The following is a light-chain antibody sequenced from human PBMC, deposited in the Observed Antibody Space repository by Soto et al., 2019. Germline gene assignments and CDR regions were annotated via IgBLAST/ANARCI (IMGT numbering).Light chain of an antibody. CDR3: QQYGSSPKT. CDR2: GAS. CDR1: QSVSSSY. J-gene: IGKJ1*01. V-gene: IGKV3-20*01. Sequence: EIVLTQSPGTLSLSPGERVTLSCRASQSVSSSYLAWYQQKPGQAPRLLIYGASSRATGIPDRFSGSGSGTDFTLTISRLELEDFAVYYCQQYGSSPKTFGQGTKVEIK.